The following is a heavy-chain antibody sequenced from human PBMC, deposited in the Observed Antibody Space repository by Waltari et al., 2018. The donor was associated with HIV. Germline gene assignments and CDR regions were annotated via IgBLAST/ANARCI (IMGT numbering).Heavy chain of an antibody. Sequence: QLQLQESGPGLVKTSQTLSLTCTVPGGSISSGGYSWSWIRQHLGKGLEWIGYIYYSGSTYYNPSLKSRVTISVDTSKNQFSLKLSSVTAADTAVYYCARASSTSCDPWGQGTLVTVSS. D-gene: IGHD2-2*01. CDR1: GGSISSGGYS. J-gene: IGHJ5*02. V-gene: IGHV4-31*03. CDR3: ARASSTSCDP. CDR2: IYYSGST.